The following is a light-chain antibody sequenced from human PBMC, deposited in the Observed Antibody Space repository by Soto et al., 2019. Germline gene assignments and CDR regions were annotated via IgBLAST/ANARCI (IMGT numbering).Light chain of an antibody. V-gene: IGLV2-11*01. Sequence: QSALTQPRSVSGSPGQSVTISCTGTSSDVGGYNFVSWYQQHPGKAPKLMIYDVSKRPSGVPDRFSGYKSGNTASLTISGLQAEDEADYCCCSYAGSRYVFGTGTKVTVL. J-gene: IGLJ1*01. CDR1: SSDVGGYNF. CDR3: CSYAGSRYV. CDR2: DVS.